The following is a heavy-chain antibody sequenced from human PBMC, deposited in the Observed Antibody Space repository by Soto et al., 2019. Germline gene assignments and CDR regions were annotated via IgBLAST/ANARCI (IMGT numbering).Heavy chain of an antibody. CDR2: INHSGST. CDR1: GGSFSGYY. CDR3: ARGYCTNGVCYEFGYYFDY. Sequence: SETLSLTCAVYGGSFSGYYWSWIRQPPGKGLEWIGEINHSGSTNYNPSLKSRVTISVDTSKNQFSLKLSSVTAADTAVYYCARGYCTNGVCYEFGYYFDYWGQGTLVTVSS. V-gene: IGHV4-34*01. J-gene: IGHJ4*02. D-gene: IGHD2-8*01.